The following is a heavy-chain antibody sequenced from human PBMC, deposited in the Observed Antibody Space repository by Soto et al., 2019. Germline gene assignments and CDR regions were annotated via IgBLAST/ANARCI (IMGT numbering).Heavy chain of an antibody. CDR2: IKQDGSEK. CDR1: GFTFSSYW. D-gene: IGHD3-10*01. V-gene: IGHV3-7*01. CDR3: ARDKYYGSGSYWIYYYYYMDV. J-gene: IGHJ6*03. Sequence: EVQLVESGGGLVQPGGSLRFSCAASGFTFSSYWMSWVRQAPGKGLEWVANIKQDGSEKYYVDSVKGRFTISRDNAKNSLYLQMNSLRAEDTAVYYCARDKYYGSGSYWIYYYYYMDVWGKGTTVTVSS.